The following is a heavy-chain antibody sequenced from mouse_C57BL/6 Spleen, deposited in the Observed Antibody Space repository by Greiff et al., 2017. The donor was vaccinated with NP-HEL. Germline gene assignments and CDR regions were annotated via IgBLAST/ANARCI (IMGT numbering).Heavy chain of an antibody. Sequence: VQLVESGPGLVAPSQSLSITCTVSGFSLTSYAISWVRQPPGKGLEWLGVIWTGGGTNYNSALKSRLSISKDNSKSQVFLKMNSLQTDDTARYYCARDTTVVANYAMDYWGQGTSVTVSS. CDR2: IWTGGGT. V-gene: IGHV2-9-1*01. CDR1: GFSLTSYA. J-gene: IGHJ4*01. D-gene: IGHD1-1*01. CDR3: ARDTTVVANYAMDY.